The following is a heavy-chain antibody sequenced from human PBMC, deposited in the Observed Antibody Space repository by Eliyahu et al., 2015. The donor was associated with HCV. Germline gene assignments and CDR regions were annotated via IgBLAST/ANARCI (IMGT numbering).Heavy chain of an antibody. Sequence: CQAPGKALXSVSYITSSGSTIYYADSVKGRFTISRDNAKNSLYLQMNSLRAEDTAVYYCARSHQLKGYYGSGSYPFDYWGQGTLVTVSS. J-gene: IGHJ4*02. CDR2: ITSSGSTI. V-gene: IGHV3-11*04. D-gene: IGHD3-10*01. CDR3: ARSHQLKGYYGSGSYPFDY.